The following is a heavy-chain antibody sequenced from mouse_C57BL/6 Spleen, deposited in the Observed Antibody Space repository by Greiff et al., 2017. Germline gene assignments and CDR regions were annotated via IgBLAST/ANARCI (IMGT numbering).Heavy chain of an antibody. V-gene: IGHV3-6*01. Sequence: EVKLQESGPGLVKPSQSLSLTCSVTGYSITSGYYWNWIRQFPGNKLEWMGYISYDGSNNYNPSLKNRISITRDTSKNQFFLKLNSVTTEDTATYYCARGNYYSKAMDYWGQGTSVTVSS. CDR2: ISYDGSN. J-gene: IGHJ4*01. CDR1: GYSITSGYY. CDR3: ARGNYYSKAMDY. D-gene: IGHD2-5*01.